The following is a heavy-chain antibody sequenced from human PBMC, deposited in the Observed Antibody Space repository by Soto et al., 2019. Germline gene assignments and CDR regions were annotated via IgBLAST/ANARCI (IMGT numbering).Heavy chain of an antibody. CDR2: INPNSGGT. D-gene: IGHD3-10*01. V-gene: IGHV1-2*04. J-gene: IGHJ6*02. CDR3: ARAVTMVRGVIYYYYGMDV. Sequence: ASVKVSCKASGYTFTGYYMHWVRQAPGQGLEWMGWINPNSGGTNYAQKFQGWVTMTRDTSISTAYMELSRLRSDDTAVYYCARAVTMVRGVIYYYYGMDVWGQGTTVTVSS. CDR1: GYTFTGYY.